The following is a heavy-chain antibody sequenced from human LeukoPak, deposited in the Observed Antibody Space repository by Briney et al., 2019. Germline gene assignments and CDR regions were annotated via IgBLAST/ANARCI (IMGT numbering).Heavy chain of an antibody. CDR3: ARGPVGSTGAFDI. J-gene: IGHJ3*02. Sequence: SETLSLTCTVSGGSISSGSYYWSWIRQPAGKGLEWIGRIYTGVSTNYNPSLKSRVTISVDTSKDQFSLKLSSVTAADTAMYYCARGPVGSTGAFDIWGQGTMVTVSS. V-gene: IGHV4-61*02. CDR1: GGSISSGSYY. D-gene: IGHD1-26*01. CDR2: IYTGVST.